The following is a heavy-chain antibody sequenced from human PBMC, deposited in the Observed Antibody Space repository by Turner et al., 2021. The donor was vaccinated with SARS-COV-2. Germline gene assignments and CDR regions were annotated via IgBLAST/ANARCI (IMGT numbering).Heavy chain of an antibody. D-gene: IGHD4-17*01. Sequence: EVQLVASGGALVQPGGSLRPSCAASGFTFSTYWMAWVRHAPGKGLEWVAHIRPDGSYQYYVGAVKGRFTISRDNVENSLFLQMNSLRAEDTAVYYCARHGDYCFAHWGQGTLLTVSS. CDR2: IRPDGSYQ. CDR3: ARHGDYCFAH. J-gene: IGHJ4*02. V-gene: IGHV3-7*01. CDR1: GFTFSTYW.